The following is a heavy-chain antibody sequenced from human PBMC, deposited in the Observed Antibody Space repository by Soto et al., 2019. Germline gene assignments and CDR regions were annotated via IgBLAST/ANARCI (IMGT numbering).Heavy chain of an antibody. CDR1: GFTFSSYG. J-gene: IGHJ6*02. CDR2: IWYDGSNK. CDR3: ASPLAARQNYYYGMDV. V-gene: IGHV3-33*01. D-gene: IGHD6-6*01. Sequence: ESGGGVVQPGRSLRLSCAASGFTFSSYGMHWVRQAPGKGLEWVAVIWYDGSNKYYADSVKGRFTISRDNSKNTLYLQMNSLRAEDTAVYYCASPLAARQNYYYGMDVWGQGTTVTVSS.